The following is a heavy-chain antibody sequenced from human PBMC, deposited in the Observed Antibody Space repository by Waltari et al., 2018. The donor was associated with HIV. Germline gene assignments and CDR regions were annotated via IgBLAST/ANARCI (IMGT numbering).Heavy chain of an antibody. CDR1: GSTVSSTY. CDR3: AGAVVGATSFDI. D-gene: IGHD1-26*01. Sequence: EVQLVESGGGLIQPGGSLRISCAASGSTVSSTYLSGVRQAPGKGVEWVSVIYSGGSTYYADSVKCRFTISRDNSKNTLYLQMNSLRAEDTAVYYCAGAVVGATSFDIWGQGTMVTVSS. V-gene: IGHV3-53*01. J-gene: IGHJ3*02. CDR2: IYSGGST.